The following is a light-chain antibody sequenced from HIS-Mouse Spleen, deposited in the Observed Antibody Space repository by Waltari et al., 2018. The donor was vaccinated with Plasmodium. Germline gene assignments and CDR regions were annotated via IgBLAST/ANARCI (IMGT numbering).Light chain of an antibody. CDR1: ALPKKY. J-gene: IGLJ3*02. V-gene: IGLV3-10*01. CDR3: YSTDSSGNHRV. CDR2: GDS. Sequence: SYELTQPPSVSVSPGQTARITCFGDALPKKYAYWYQQKSGQAPGLVIYGDSNRPAGIPERFSGSSSGTMATLTISGAQVEDEADYYCYSTDSSGNHRVFGGGTKLTVL.